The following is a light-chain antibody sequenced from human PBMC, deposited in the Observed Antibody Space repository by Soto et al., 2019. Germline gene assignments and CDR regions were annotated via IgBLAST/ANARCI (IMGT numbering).Light chain of an antibody. V-gene: IGKV1-5*03. J-gene: IGKJ2*01. CDR2: KAS. CDR1: QSISEW. CDR3: QQYKSYSPYT. Sequence: DIQMTQSPSTLSASVGDRVTITCRASQSISEWVTWYQQKPGRAPKLLIYKASSLERGVPSRFSGSGSGTEFTLTISSLQPDDFATYYCQQYKSYSPYTFGQGTKLEI.